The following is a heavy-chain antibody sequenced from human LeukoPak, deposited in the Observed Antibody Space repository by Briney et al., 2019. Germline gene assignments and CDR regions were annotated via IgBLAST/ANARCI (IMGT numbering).Heavy chain of an antibody. CDR2: ISWNSGSI. D-gene: IGHD6-13*01. Sequence: GGSLRLSCAASGFTFDNYAMHWVRQAPGKGLEWVSGISWNSGSIGYADSVKGRFTISRDNAKNSLYLQMNSLRAEDTALYYCAKVESSSWTALDYWGQGTLVTVSS. CDR1: GFTFDNYA. J-gene: IGHJ4*02. V-gene: IGHV3-9*01. CDR3: AKVESSSWTALDY.